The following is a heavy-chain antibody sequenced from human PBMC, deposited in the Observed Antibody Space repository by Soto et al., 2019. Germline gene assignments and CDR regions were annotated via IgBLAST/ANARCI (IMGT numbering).Heavy chain of an antibody. V-gene: IGHV4-59*08. CDR2: IYYSGST. J-gene: IGHJ4*02. CDR3: ARHGRGGSRPIDY. Sequence: SETLSLTCTVSGGSISSYYWSWIRQPPGKGLEWIGYIYYSGSTNYNPSLKSRVTISVDTSKNQFSLKLSSVTAADTAVYYCARHGRGGSRPIDYWGQGTLVTVSS. D-gene: IGHD6-13*01. CDR1: GGSISSYY.